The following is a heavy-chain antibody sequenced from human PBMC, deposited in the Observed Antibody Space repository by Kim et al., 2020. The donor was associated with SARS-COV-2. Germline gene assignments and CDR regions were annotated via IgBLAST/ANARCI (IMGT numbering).Heavy chain of an antibody. CDR1: GFTFSSYW. Sequence: GGSLRLSCAASGFTFSSYWMHWVRQAPGKGLVWVSRINSDGSSTSYADSVKGRFTISRDNAKNTLYLQMNSLRAEDTAVYYCARAYTSGGSKHKPPPDYWGQGTLVTVSS. CDR3: ARAYTSGGSKHKPPPDY. CDR2: INSDGSST. V-gene: IGHV3-74*01. D-gene: IGHD3-16*01. J-gene: IGHJ4*02.